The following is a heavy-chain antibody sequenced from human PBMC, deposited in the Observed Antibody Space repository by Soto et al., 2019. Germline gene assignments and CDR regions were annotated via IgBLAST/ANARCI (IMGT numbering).Heavy chain of an antibody. J-gene: IGHJ4*02. CDR3: ARGGAYYYDSSGYDY. D-gene: IGHD3-22*01. V-gene: IGHV3-53*04. CDR2: IYSGGST. CDR1: GFTVSSNY. Sequence: GGSLRLSCAASGFTVSSNYMSWVRQAPGKGLVWVSVIYSGGSTYYEDSVKGRFTISRHNSKNTLYLQMNSLRAEDTAVYYCARGGAYYYDSSGYDYWGQGTLVTVSS.